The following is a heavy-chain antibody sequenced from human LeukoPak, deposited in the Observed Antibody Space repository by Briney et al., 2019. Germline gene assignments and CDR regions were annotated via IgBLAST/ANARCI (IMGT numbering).Heavy chain of an antibody. CDR1: GGSFSGYY. D-gene: IGHD6-6*01. CDR3: ATRSSTLAAARCFDD. J-gene: IGHJ4*03. V-gene: IGHV4-34*01. CDR2: IDHRGSS. Sequence: SETLSLTCAVYGGSFSGYYWSWLRQPPGKGLEWIGEIDHRGSSNYNPPLKSRATISVGTSKNHFSLSLTSVTAADTAVYYCATRSSTLAAARCFDDWGQGTVVTVSS.